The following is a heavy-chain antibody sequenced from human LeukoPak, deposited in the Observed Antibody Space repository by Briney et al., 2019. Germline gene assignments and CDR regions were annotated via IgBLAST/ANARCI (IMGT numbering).Heavy chain of an antibody. CDR3: ARGLTAMVT. Sequence: PGGSLRLSCAASGFTFGSYAMHWVRQAPGKGLEWVAVISYDRSNKYYADSVKGRFTISRDNSKNTLYLQMNSLRAEDTAVYYCARGLTAMVTRGQGTLVTVSS. CDR1: GFTFGSYA. J-gene: IGHJ4*02. CDR2: ISYDRSNK. V-gene: IGHV3-30*04. D-gene: IGHD5-18*01.